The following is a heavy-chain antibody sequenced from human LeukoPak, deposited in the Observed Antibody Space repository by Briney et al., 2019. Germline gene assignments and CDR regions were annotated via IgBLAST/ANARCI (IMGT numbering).Heavy chain of an antibody. V-gene: IGHV3-53*01. CDR1: GFTVGSGR. D-gene: IGHD5-24*01. Sequence: GGSLRLSCAASGFTVGSGRRMSWVRQAPGEGLEWISTIYSDDATNYGDSVKGRFTISRDNAKNSLYLQMNSLRAEDTAVYYCAREGYSPRDGYNFNFDYWGQGTLVTVSS. J-gene: IGHJ4*02. CDR3: AREGYSPRDGYNFNFDY. CDR2: IYSDDAT.